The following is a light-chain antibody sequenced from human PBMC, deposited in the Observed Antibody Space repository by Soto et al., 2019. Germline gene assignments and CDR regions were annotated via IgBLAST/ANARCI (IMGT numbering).Light chain of an antibody. Sequence: EIVITHSPLTLLVTPADSASLSYMSSQSLLYNNAYNYLDWYVQKPGQSPQLLIYFGSNRAPGVPDRFSGSGSGTDFTLKISRVEVEDVGVYYCMQGKYWPPINFGQGTRLEIK. V-gene: IGKV2-28*01. CDR3: MQGKYWPPIN. CDR1: QSLLYNNAYNY. CDR2: FGS. J-gene: IGKJ5*01.